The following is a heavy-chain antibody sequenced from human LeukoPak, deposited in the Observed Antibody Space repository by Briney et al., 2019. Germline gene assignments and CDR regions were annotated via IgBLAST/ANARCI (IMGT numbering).Heavy chain of an antibody. Sequence: GGSLRLSCAASGFTFSSYGMHWVRQAPGKGLEWVAVISYDGSNKYYADSVKGRFTISRDNSKNTLYLQMNSLRAEDTAVYYCARDPSSGEESGAFDIWGQGTMVIVSS. J-gene: IGHJ3*02. V-gene: IGHV3-30*03. CDR1: GFTFSSYG. CDR2: ISYDGSNK. CDR3: ARDPSSGEESGAFDI. D-gene: IGHD7-27*01.